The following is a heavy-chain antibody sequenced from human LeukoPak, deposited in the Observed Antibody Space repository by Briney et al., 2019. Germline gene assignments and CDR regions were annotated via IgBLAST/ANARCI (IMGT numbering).Heavy chain of an antibody. Sequence: GASVKVSCKASGYTFTNYVIYWVRQAPGQRLEWMGWINTGNGNTKYSKRIRGRVTVTRDTSATTAYMELSSLRSEDTAVYYCARALSSTSLVGMDVWGKGTTVTVSS. CDR2: INTGNGNT. D-gene: IGHD2-2*01. CDR3: ARALSSTSLVGMDV. J-gene: IGHJ6*04. CDR1: GYTFTNYV. V-gene: IGHV1-3*04.